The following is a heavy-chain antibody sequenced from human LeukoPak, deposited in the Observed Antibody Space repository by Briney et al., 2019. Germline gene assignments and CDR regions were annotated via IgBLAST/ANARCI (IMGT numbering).Heavy chain of an antibody. V-gene: IGHV3-23*01. CDR3: AKRSDYGGNWNYLDY. CDR1: GFTFSSYG. J-gene: IGHJ4*02. CDR2: ISDGGGGT. Sequence: GGSLRLSCAASGFTFSSYGMSWVRQAPGKGLEWVSAISDGGGGTYYADSVRGRFTISRDNSKNTLYLQMISLRADDTAVYYCAKRSDYGGNWNYLDYWGQGTLVTVSS. D-gene: IGHD4-23*01.